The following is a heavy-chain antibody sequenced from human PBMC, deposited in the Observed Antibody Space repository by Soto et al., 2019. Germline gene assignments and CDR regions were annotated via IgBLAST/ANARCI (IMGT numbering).Heavy chain of an antibody. CDR3: TTDSYPDFWSGYYRVSFDY. CDR2: IKSKTDGGTT. J-gene: IGHJ4*02. V-gene: IGHV3-15*01. CDR1: GFTFSNAW. Sequence: PGGSLRLSCAASGFTFSNAWMSWVRQAPGKGLEWVGRIKSKTDGGTTDYAAPVKGRFTISRDDSKNTLYLQMNSLKTEDTAVYYCTTDSYPDFWSGYYRVSFDYWGQGTLVTVSS. D-gene: IGHD3-3*01.